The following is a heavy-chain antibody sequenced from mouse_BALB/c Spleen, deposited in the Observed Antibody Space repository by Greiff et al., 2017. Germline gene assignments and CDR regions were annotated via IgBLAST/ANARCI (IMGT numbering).Heavy chain of an antibody. J-gene: IGHJ3*01. D-gene: IGHD1-1*01. CDR2: ISDGGSYT. V-gene: IGHV5-4*02. Sequence: EVQGVESGGGLVKPGGSLKLSCAASGFTFSDYYMYWVRQTPEKRLEWVATISDGGSYTYYPDSVKGRFTISRDNAKNNLYLQMSSLKSEDTAMYDCARAPLGGYGSSYWCAYWGKGTLVTVSA. CDR3: ARAPLGGYGSSYWCAY. CDR1: GFTFSDYY.